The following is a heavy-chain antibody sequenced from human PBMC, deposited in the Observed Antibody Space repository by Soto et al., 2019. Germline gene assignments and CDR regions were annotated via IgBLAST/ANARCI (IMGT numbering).Heavy chain of an antibody. CDR2: IKQDGSEK. CDR3: ARGGLRRLDP. D-gene: IGHD4-17*01. J-gene: IGHJ5*02. Sequence: GGSLRLSCAASGITFSSYWMGWVRQAPGKGLEWVANIKQDGSEKYYEDSVKGRFTISRDNAKNSLYLQMNSLRAEDTAVYYCARGGLRRLDPWGQGTLVTVSS. CDR1: GITFSSYW. V-gene: IGHV3-7*01.